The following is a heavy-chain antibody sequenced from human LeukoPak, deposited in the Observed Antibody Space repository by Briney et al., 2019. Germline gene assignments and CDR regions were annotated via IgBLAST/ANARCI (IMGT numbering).Heavy chain of an antibody. CDR3: ARSTYCSSGSCSHNWFDP. J-gene: IGHJ5*02. D-gene: IGHD2-15*01. CDR1: GGSISSSSYY. Sequence: PSETLSLTCTVSGGSISSSSYYWGWIRQPPGKGLEWIGSIYYSGSTYYNPSLKSRVTISVDTSKNQFSLKLSSVTAADTAVYYCARSTYCSSGSCSHNWFDPWGQGTLVTVSS. CDR2: IYYSGST. V-gene: IGHV4-39*07.